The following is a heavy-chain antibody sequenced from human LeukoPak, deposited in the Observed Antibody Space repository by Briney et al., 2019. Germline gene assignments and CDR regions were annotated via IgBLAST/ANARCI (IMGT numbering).Heavy chain of an antibody. D-gene: IGHD2-2*01. CDR2: IYYSGST. V-gene: IGHV4-31*03. Sequence: SQTLSLTCTVSGGSISSGGYYWSWIRQHPGKGLEWIGYIYYSGSTYYNPSLKSRVTISVDTSKNQFSLKLSSVTAADTAVYYCARGIVVVPAAIRRYFDYWGRGTLVTVSS. J-gene: IGHJ4*02. CDR1: GGSISSGGYY. CDR3: ARGIVVVPAAIRRYFDY.